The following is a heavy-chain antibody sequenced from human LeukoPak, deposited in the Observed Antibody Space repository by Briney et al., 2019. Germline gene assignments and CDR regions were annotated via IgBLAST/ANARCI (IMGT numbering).Heavy chain of an antibody. CDR2: IYYSGST. CDR1: GGSISSGGYY. D-gene: IGHD3-22*01. J-gene: IGHJ4*02. CDR3: ARERDYYDSSGYY. V-gene: IGHV4-31*03. Sequence: PSETPSLTCTVSGGSISSGGYYWSWIRQHPGKGLEWIGYIYYSGSTYYNPSLKSRVTISVDTSKNQFSLKLSSVTAADTAVYYCARERDYYDSSGYYWGQGTLVTVSS.